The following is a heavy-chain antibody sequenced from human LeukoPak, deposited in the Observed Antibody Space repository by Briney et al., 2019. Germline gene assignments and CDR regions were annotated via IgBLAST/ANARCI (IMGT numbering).Heavy chain of an antibody. V-gene: IGHV4-39*07. Sequence: SETLSLTCTVSGGSISRSNYYWGWIRQPPGKGLEWIGCIHYSGSTYYTPSLKSRVTISVDTSKNQFSLKLCSVTAADTAVYYCARDQYSSGWYTYWGQGTLVTVSS. CDR2: IHYSGST. CDR3: ARDQYSSGWYTY. D-gene: IGHD6-19*01. CDR1: GGSISRSNYY. J-gene: IGHJ4*02.